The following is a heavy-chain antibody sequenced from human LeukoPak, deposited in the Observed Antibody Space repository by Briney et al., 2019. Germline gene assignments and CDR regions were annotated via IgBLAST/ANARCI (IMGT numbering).Heavy chain of an antibody. J-gene: IGHJ4*02. Sequence: SETLSLTCTVSGGSISSYYWSWIRQPPGKGLEWIGYIYYSGSTNYNPSLTSRVTISVDTSKNQFSLKLSSVTAADTAVYYCARAGSSGWSRWGQGTLVTVSS. CDR3: ARAGSSGWSR. V-gene: IGHV4-59*12. D-gene: IGHD6-19*01. CDR2: IYYSGST. CDR1: GGSISSYY.